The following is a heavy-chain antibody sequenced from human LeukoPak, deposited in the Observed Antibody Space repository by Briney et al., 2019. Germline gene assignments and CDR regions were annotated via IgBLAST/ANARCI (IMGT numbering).Heavy chain of an antibody. J-gene: IGHJ4*02. V-gene: IGHV4-31*03. D-gene: IGHD3-10*01. Sequence: PSQTLSLTCIVSGGSISSGGYYWSWIRQHPGKGLEWIGYIYYSGSTYYNPSLKSRVTISVDTSKNQFSLKLSSVTAADTAVYYCARTRGLRYFDYWGQGTLVTVSS. CDR1: GGSISSGGYY. CDR3: ARTRGLRYFDY. CDR2: IYYSGST.